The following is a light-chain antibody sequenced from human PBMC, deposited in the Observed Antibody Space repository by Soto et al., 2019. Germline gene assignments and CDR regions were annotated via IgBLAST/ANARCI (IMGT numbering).Light chain of an antibody. Sequence: EIVLTQSPGTLSLSPGERATLSCRASQSVSGDYLVWYQQKPGQTPRLLIYDASTRATGIPARFSGSGSGTEFTLTIRSLQSEDFAVYYCQQYDNWPLTFGGGTKVDIK. CDR2: DAS. CDR1: QSVSGD. CDR3: QQYDNWPLT. J-gene: IGKJ4*01. V-gene: IGKV3-15*01.